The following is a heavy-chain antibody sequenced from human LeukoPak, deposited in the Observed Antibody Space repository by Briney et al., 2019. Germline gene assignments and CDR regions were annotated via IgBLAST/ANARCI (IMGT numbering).Heavy chain of an antibody. J-gene: IGHJ3*02. CDR3: ASPGGAAAAFLDAFDI. V-gene: IGHV1-69*05. D-gene: IGHD6-13*01. CDR1: GGTFSSYA. Sequence: SVKVSCKASGGTFSSYAISWVRQAPGQGLEWIGGIIPIFGTANYAQKFQGRVTSTTDESTSTAYMELSSLRSEDTAVYYCASPGGAAAAFLDAFDIWGQGTMVTVSS. CDR2: IIPIFGTA.